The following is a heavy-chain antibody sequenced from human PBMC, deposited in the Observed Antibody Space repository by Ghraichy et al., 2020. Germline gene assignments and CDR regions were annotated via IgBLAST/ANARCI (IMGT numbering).Heavy chain of an antibody. CDR1: GFTFSSYA. D-gene: IGHD3-22*01. CDR3: ATLGEGGYYDSSGYYVINSDWYFDL. Sequence: GSLRLSCAASGFTFSSYAMSWVRQAPGKGLEWVSAISGSGGSTYYADSVKGRFTISRDNSKNTLYLQMNSLRAEDTAVYYCATLGEGGYYDSSGYYVINSDWYFDLWGRGILVTVSS. CDR2: ISGSGGST. V-gene: IGHV3-23*01. J-gene: IGHJ2*01.